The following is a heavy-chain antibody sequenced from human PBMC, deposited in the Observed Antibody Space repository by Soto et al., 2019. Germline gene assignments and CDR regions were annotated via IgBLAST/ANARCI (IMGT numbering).Heavy chain of an antibody. CDR1: GGSISSYY. D-gene: IGHD3-10*02. CDR2: IYYSGST. Sequence: SETLSLTCTVSGGSISSYYWSWIRQPPGKGLEWIGYIYYSGSTNYNPSLKSRVTISVDTSKNQFSLELSSVTAADTAVYYCARGVFGYYYMDVWGKGTTVTVSS. V-gene: IGHV4-59*01. CDR3: ARGVFGYYYMDV. J-gene: IGHJ6*03.